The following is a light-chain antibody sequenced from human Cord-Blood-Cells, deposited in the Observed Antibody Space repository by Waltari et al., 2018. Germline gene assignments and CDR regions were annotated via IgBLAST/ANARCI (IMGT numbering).Light chain of an antibody. Sequence: QSALTQPHSVSGSPGQSVTIPCTGTSSAVGGYNYVSWYQQHPGKAPKLMIYDVSKRPSGVPDRFSGSKSGNTASLTISGLQAEDEADYYCCSYAGSYTYVVFGGGTKLTVL. J-gene: IGLJ2*01. CDR3: CSYAGSYTYVV. V-gene: IGLV2-11*01. CDR2: DVS. CDR1: SSAVGGYNY.